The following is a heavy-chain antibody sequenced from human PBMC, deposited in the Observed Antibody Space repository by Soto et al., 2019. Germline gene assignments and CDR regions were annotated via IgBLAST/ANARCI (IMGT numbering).Heavy chain of an antibody. CDR3: ARDPPATRHGMDV. J-gene: IGHJ6*02. V-gene: IGHV3-53*01. CDR2: IYSGGST. Sequence: GGSLRLSCAASGFTVSSNYMSWVGQAPGKGLEWVSVIYSGGSTYYADSVRGRFTISRDNSKNTLYLQMKSLRAEDTAMYYCARDPPATRHGMDVWGQGTTVTVSS. CDR1: GFTVSSNY.